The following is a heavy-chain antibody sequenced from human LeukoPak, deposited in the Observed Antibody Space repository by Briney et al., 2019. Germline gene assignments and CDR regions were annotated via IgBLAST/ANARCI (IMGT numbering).Heavy chain of an antibody. J-gene: IGHJ6*03. CDR2: ISGNGGST. CDR3: AKGVAWGAGYYYMDV. V-gene: IGHV3-23*01. D-gene: IGHD2-15*01. CDR1: GFTFSNYG. Sequence: GGTLRLSCAASGFTFSNYGMSWVRQAPGKGLEWVSGISGNGGSTFHADSVKGRFTISRDNSKNTLYLQMNSLRAEDSAVYYCAKGVAWGAGYYYMDVWGKGTTVSFSS.